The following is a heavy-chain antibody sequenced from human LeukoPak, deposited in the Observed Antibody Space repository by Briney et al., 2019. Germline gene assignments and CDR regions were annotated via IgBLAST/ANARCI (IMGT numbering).Heavy chain of an antibody. CDR1: GGPFSGYF. CDR3: ARGDVAARLQT. J-gene: IGHJ4*02. V-gene: IGHV4-34*01. D-gene: IGHD6-6*01. CDR2: ISHTGST. Sequence: SETLSLTCTVYGGPFSGYFWTWIRQPPGKGLEWIGEISHTGSTNYNPSFKSRVTISVDTSKNQFSLKLNSMTAADTAVYYCARGDVAARLQTWGQGTLVTVSS.